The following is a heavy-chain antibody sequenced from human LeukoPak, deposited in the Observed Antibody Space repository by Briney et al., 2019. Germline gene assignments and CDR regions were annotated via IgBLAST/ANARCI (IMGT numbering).Heavy chain of an antibody. V-gene: IGHV1-18*04. D-gene: IGHD6-19*01. CDR3: ARDDKGGCYPHPEF. CDR1: GYTFTNHG. Sequence: GASVKVSCKTSGYTFTNHGISWVRQAPGQGLEWMGWSSTNNDKTYYAQKIQDRVTMTTDTTTGTAYMELRRLRSDDTAVYYCARDDKGGCYPHPEFWGQGGLVTVSS. J-gene: IGHJ4*02. CDR2: SSTNNDKT.